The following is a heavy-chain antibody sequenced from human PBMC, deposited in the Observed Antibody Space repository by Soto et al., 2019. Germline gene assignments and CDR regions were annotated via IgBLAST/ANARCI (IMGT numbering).Heavy chain of an antibody. J-gene: IGHJ4*02. Sequence: QVQLQQWGAGLLKPSETLSLTCAVYGGSFSGYYWSWIRQPPGKGLEWIGEINHSGSTNYNPSLKSRVTISVDTSKIQFSLKLSSVTAADTAVYYCARAGYSSGWYGWGQGTLVTVSS. CDR3: ARAGYSSGWYG. CDR1: GGSFSGYY. CDR2: INHSGST. V-gene: IGHV4-34*01. D-gene: IGHD6-19*01.